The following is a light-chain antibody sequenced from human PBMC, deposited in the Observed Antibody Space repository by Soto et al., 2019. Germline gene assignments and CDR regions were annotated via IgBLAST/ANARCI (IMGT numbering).Light chain of an antibody. CDR1: QSLGGN. Sequence: EIVMTQSPATLAVSPGDTATLSCRASQSLGGNLAWYQQKPGQAPRLLIFRASSRATGIPARFSGSGSGTDFTLTISSLEPEDFAVYYCQQRSRWPPITFGQGTRLEI. V-gene: IGKV3-11*01. J-gene: IGKJ5*01. CDR2: RAS. CDR3: QQRSRWPPIT.